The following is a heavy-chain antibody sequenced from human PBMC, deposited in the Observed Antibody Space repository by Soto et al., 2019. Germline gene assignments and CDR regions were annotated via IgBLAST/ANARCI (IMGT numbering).Heavy chain of an antibody. CDR3: ARDSPLGGSGSYYNPFDY. D-gene: IGHD3-10*01. Sequence: SETLSLTCAVSGGSISSSNWWSWVRQPPGKGLEWIGEIYHSGSTNYNPSLKSRVTISVDKSKNQFSLKLSSVTAADTAVYYCARDSPLGGSGSYYNPFDYWGQGTLVTV. J-gene: IGHJ4*02. V-gene: IGHV4-4*02. CDR2: IYHSGST. CDR1: GGSISSSNW.